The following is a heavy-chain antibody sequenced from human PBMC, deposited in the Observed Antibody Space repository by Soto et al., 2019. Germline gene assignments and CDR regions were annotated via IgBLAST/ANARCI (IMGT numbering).Heavy chain of an antibody. CDR2: IDPSDSYT. Sequence: LGESLKISCKGPGYSFTSYWISWVRQMPGKGLEWMGRIDPSDSYTNYSPSFQGHVTISADKSISTAYLQWSSLKASDTAIYYCARFPRYCSSVSCHPNWFDPWGQGSLVTV. J-gene: IGHJ5*02. CDR1: GYSFTSYW. V-gene: IGHV5-10-1*01. CDR3: ARFPRYCSSVSCHPNWFDP. D-gene: IGHD2-15*01.